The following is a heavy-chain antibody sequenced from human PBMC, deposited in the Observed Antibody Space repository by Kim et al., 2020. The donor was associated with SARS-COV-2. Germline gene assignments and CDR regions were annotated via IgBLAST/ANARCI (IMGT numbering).Heavy chain of an antibody. CDR1: GFIFSTYW. J-gene: IGHJ6*02. D-gene: IGHD6-19*01. CDR2: IRSDGSIT. Sequence: GGSLRLSCAASGFIFSTYWMHWVRQAPGKGLVWVSRIRSDGSITTYADSVKGRFTISRDNVRNTLYLQMNNLRAEDTAIYYCTKEGVSGSMDVWGQGTTVTVSS. CDR3: TKEGVSGSMDV. V-gene: IGHV3-74*01.